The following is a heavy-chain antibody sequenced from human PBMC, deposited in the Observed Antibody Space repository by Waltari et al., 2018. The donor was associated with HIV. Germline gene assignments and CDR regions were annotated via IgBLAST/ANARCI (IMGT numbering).Heavy chain of an antibody. CDR2: IWHDANNQ. Sequence: QVQLVESGGGVVQPGKSLRLSCAASGFTFSSNARHWVRQAPGKGLEWVAVIWHDANNQYYADSVQGRFTISRDNSKNTLYLQMNSLRAEDTALYYCARDSPAFSRGTEELDYWGQGTLVTVSS. CDR1: GFTFSSNA. CDR3: ARDSPAFSRGTEELDY. V-gene: IGHV3-33*01. D-gene: IGHD2-2*01. J-gene: IGHJ4*02.